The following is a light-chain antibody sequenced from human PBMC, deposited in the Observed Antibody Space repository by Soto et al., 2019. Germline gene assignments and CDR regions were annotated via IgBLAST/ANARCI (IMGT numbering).Light chain of an antibody. J-gene: IGLJ3*02. CDR2: VNNDGSH. CDR1: SGHSNYA. CDR3: QTWGTGYWV. Sequence: QPVLTQSPSASASLXASVKLTCTLSSGHSNYAIAWHQQQPEKGPRYLMNVNNDGSHIKGDGIPDRFSGSSSGAERYLTISSLQSEDEADYYCQTWGTGYWVFGGGTKLTVL. V-gene: IGLV4-69*01.